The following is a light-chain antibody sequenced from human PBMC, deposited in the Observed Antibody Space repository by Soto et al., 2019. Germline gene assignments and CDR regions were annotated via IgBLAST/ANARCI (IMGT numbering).Light chain of an antibody. J-gene: IGKJ3*01. CDR2: DAS. CDR3: QQRSNWPRLT. Sequence: EIVLTQSPATLSLSPGERATLSCRASQSVSSYFARYQQKPGQAPRLLIYDASNRATGTPARFSGSGSGTDFTLTISSLEPEDFAVYYCQQRSNWPRLTFGPGTKVDIK. V-gene: IGKV3-11*01. CDR1: QSVSSY.